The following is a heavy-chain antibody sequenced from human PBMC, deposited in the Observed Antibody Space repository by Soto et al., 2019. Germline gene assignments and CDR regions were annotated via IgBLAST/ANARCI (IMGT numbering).Heavy chain of an antibody. CDR2: INPSGGST. J-gene: IGHJ4*02. V-gene: IGHV1-46*03. CDR1: GYTFTSYY. Sequence: EASVKVSCKASGYTFTSYYMHWVRQAPGQGLEWMGIINPSGGSTSYAQKFQGRVTMTRDTSTSTVYMELSSLRSEDTAVYYCARDYGSGSYPYYYFDYWGQGTLVTVS. D-gene: IGHD3-10*01. CDR3: ARDYGSGSYPYYYFDY.